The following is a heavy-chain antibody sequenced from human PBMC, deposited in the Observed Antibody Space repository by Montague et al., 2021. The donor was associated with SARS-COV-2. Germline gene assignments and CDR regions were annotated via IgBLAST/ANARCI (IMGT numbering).Heavy chain of an antibody. CDR2: TNTSGST. Sequence: SETLSLTCTVTGGPITSSNWSWIRHPDGTGLECIGITNTSGSTNYNHSLKSRVTMSVDTSRNQFSLKLTSVTAADTAVYYCAGGYGSGSCSGWGQGTLVTVSS. V-gene: IGHV4-4*07. D-gene: IGHD3-10*01. J-gene: IGHJ4*02. CDR1: GGPITSSN. CDR3: AGGYGSGSCSG.